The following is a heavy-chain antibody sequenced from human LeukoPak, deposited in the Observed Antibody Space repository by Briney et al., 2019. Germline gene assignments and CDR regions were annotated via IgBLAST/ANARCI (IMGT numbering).Heavy chain of an antibody. CDR3: ARAGGGSGWYKRYYGMDV. J-gene: IGHJ6*04. CDR1: GFTFSSYG. D-gene: IGHD6-19*01. Sequence: PGGSLRLSCAASGFTFSSYGMHWVRQAPGKGLEWVSYISSSSSYTNYADSVKGRFTISRDNAKNSLYLQMNSLRAEDTAVYYCARAGGGSGWYKRYYGMDVWGKGTTVTVSS. V-gene: IGHV3-21*05. CDR2: ISSSSSYT.